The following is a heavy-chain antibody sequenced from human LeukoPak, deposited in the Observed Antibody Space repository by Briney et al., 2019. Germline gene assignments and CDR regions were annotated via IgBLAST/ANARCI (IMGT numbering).Heavy chain of an antibody. CDR1: GGSISSGDSY. J-gene: IGHJ4*02. D-gene: IGHD3-22*01. V-gene: IGHV4-30-4*01. CDR2: IYYSGST. CDR3: ARAGQYYYDSAGYFPDH. Sequence: SQTLSLTCTVSGGSISSGDSYWGWIRQPPGKGQEWIGSIYYSGSTYYNPSLKSRVTISVDTSKNQFSLKLSSVTAADTAVYYCARAGQYYYDSAGYFPDHWGQGTLVTVSS.